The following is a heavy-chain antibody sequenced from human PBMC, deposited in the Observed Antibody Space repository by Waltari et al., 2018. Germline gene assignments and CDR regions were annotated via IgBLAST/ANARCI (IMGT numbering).Heavy chain of an antibody. V-gene: IGHV3-48*03. D-gene: IGHD2-21*01. CDR2: ISSRGTTI. CDR3: ARERNTFIPFDY. Sequence: EVQLVQSGGGLVQPGGSLRLSCEPSEFIFRHYEMHWIRQAPGKGLEWVSYISSRGTTIYYADSVKGRFTISRDNAKKSLYLQMKGLRAEDTAVYYCARERNTFIPFDYWGQGALVTVSS. J-gene: IGHJ4*02. CDR1: EFIFRHYE.